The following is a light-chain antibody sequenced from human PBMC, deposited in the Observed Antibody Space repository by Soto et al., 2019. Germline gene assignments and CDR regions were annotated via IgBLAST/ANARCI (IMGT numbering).Light chain of an antibody. CDR3: QQYFDSPVT. CDR1: QGISSW. Sequence: DIQMTQSPSSVSASVGDRVTITCRASQGISSWLAWYQQKPGKAPKLLIYAASSLQSGVPSRFSGSGSGTDFTLTISSLQAEDVAVYYCQQYFDSPVTFGGGTKVEIK. J-gene: IGKJ4*01. V-gene: IGKV1-12*01. CDR2: AAS.